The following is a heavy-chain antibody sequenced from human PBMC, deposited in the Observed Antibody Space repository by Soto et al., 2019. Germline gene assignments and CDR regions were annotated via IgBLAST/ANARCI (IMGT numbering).Heavy chain of an antibody. Sequence: ASVKVSCKASGYTFISYYMHWVRQAPGQGLEWMGIINPSGGSTSYAQKFQGRVTMTRDTSTSTVYMELSSLRSEDTAVYYCARAARAAGGGDYYYGMDVWGQGTTVTVSS. D-gene: IGHD6-13*01. CDR2: INPSGGST. CDR3: ARAARAAGGGDYYYGMDV. V-gene: IGHV1-46*01. J-gene: IGHJ6*02. CDR1: GYTFISYY.